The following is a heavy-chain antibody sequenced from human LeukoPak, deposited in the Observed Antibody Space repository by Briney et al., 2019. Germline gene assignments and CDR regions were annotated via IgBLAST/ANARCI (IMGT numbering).Heavy chain of an antibody. Sequence: AGGSLRLSCSASGFTFSSYGMHGLRQTPAKGVDGVAVIWHYGSKKYSAASVKGRFTISRDNSKNMLYLEMNSLRAEDTAVYYCARDGTGPTHTPLFDYWGQGTLVTVTS. V-gene: IGHV3-33*01. D-gene: IGHD1-7*01. CDR2: IWHYGSKK. J-gene: IGHJ4*02. CDR3: ARDGTGPTHTPLFDY. CDR1: GFTFSSYG.